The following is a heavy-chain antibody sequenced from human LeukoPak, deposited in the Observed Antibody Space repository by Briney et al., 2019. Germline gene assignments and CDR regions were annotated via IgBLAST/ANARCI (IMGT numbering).Heavy chain of an antibody. Sequence: ASVKVSCKASGYTFTSYGIHWVRQAPGQGLEWMGWINTNTGNPTYAQGFTGRFVFSLETSVSTSYLQISSLKAEDTAVYYCAREAYTSAYYFDYWGQGTLVTVSS. V-gene: IGHV7-4-1*02. D-gene: IGHD3-16*01. CDR3: AREAYTSAYYFDY. CDR2: INTNTGNP. CDR1: GYTFTSYG. J-gene: IGHJ4*02.